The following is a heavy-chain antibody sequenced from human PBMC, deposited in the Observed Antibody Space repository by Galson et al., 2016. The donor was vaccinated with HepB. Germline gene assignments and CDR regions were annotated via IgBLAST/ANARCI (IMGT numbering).Heavy chain of an antibody. Sequence: QSGAEVKKPGESLRISCKGSGYSFTSQWNSWVRQMPGKGLEWMGRIDPSDSYANYRPSFQGHVTISADKTNSAAYLRWSSLKASDTAIYYCARVSASYGADYWGQGTLVTVSS. CDR2: IDPSDSYA. D-gene: IGHD4/OR15-4a*01. V-gene: IGHV5-10-1*01. CDR3: ARVSASYGADY. J-gene: IGHJ4*02. CDR1: GYSFTSQW.